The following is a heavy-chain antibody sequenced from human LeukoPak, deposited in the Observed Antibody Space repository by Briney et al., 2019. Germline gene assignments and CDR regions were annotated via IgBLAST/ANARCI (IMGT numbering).Heavy chain of an antibody. J-gene: IGHJ3*02. D-gene: IGHD5-18*01. CDR2: IYTSGST. CDR3: ARDEPYSSGAFDI. V-gene: IGHV4-4*07. CDR1: GGSISNYY. Sequence: SGTLSLTCTVSGGSISNYYWSWIRQPAGKGLEWIGHIYTSGSTNYNPSLKSRVTMSVDTSKNQFSLKLSSVTAADTAVYYCARDEPYSSGAFDIWGQGTMVTVSS.